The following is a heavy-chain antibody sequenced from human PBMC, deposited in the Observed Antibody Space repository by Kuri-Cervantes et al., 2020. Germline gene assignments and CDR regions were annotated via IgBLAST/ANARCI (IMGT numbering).Heavy chain of an antibody. CDR2: INHSGST. V-gene: IGHV4-34*01. D-gene: IGHD3-16*01. Sequence: SETLSLTCAVYGGSFSGYYWSWIRQPPGKGLEWIGDINHSGSTNYNPSLKSRVTISVDTSKNQFSLKLSSVTAADTAVYYCARFGGKYGAIDYWGQGTLVTVSS. J-gene: IGHJ4*02. CDR1: GGSFSGYY. CDR3: ARFGGKYGAIDY.